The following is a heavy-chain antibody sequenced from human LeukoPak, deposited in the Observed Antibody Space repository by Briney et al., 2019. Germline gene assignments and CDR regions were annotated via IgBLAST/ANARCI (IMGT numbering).Heavy chain of an antibody. Sequence: SETLSLTCTVSGGSISSYYWSWIRQPPGKGLEWIGYIYYSGSTNYNPSLKSRVTLSVDTSKNQFSLKVNSVTAADTGVYYYCARAYGAKYSFDSWGQGTLVTVSS. J-gene: IGHJ4*02. CDR3: ARAYGAKYSFDS. V-gene: IGHV4-59*12. D-gene: IGHD4-23*01. CDR1: GGSISSYY. CDR2: IYYSGST.